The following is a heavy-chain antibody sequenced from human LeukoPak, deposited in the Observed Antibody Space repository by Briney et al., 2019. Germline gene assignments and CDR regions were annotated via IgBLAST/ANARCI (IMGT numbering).Heavy chain of an antibody. D-gene: IGHD3-3*01. CDR3: ARGRLLEWFDS. J-gene: IGHJ5*02. CDR1: GASISSYY. V-gene: IGHV4-59*07. CDR2: ISDSGST. Sequence: NPSATLSLTCTVSGASISSYYWSWIRQPPGKRLEWIGCISDSGSTNYNPPLKSRVTISVDTSKSQFSLKLSSVTAANTAVYYCARGRLLEWFDSWGQGTLVSVSS.